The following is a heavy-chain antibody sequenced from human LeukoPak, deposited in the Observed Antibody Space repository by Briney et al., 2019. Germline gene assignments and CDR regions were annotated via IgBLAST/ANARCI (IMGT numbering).Heavy chain of an antibody. CDR1: GYTFTSYY. J-gene: IGHJ4*02. CDR2: INPSGGGT. CDR3: ARRGNLRAALTY. D-gene: IGHD6-6*01. Sequence: ASVKVSCKASGYTFTSYYMHWVRQAPGQGLEWIGIINPSGGGTSYAQRFQGRVTMTRDTSTSTVYMELSSLRYDDTALYYCARRGNLRAALTYWGQGTLVTVSS. V-gene: IGHV1-46*01.